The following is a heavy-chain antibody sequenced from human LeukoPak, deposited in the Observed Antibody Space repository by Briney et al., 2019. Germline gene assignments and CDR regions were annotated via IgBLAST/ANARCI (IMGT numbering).Heavy chain of an antibody. CDR2: INWNGGST. CDR3: AGGDRNGWYFDY. V-gene: IGHV3-20*04. CDR1: GFRFDDHG. D-gene: IGHD6-19*01. Sequence: GGSLRLSCAASGFRFDDHGMSWVRQAPGKGLEWVSGINWNGGSTGYGDSAKGRFTISRDNAKNSLYLQMNSLRAEDTALYYCAGGDRNGWYFDYWGQGILVTVSS. J-gene: IGHJ4*02.